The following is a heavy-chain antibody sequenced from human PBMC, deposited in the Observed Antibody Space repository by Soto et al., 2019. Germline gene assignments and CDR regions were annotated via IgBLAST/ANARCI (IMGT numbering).Heavy chain of an antibody. D-gene: IGHD4-17*01. CDR1: GGPISSYY. CDR2: IYYSGSA. CDR3: ARDRYGDSYYYYYGMNV. J-gene: IGHJ6*02. V-gene: IGHV4-59*06. Sequence: SETLSLTCTVSGGPISSYYWSWIRQHPGKGLEWIGYIYYSGSAYYNPSLKSRVTISVDTSKNQFSLKLSSVTAADTAVYYCARDRYGDSYYYYYGMNVWGQGTTVTVSS.